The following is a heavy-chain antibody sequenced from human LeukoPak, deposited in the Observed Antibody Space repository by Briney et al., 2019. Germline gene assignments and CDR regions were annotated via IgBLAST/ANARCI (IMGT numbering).Heavy chain of an antibody. CDR1: GFTFSDYY. Sequence: GSLRLSCAASGFTFSDYYMSWIRQPPGKGLEWIGSIYYSGSTYYNPSLKSRVTISVDTSKNQFSLKLSSVTAADTAVYYCARGWNDAFDIWGQGTMVTVSS. CDR2: IYYSGST. CDR3: ARGWNDAFDI. V-gene: IGHV4-38-2*01. J-gene: IGHJ3*02. D-gene: IGHD1-1*01.